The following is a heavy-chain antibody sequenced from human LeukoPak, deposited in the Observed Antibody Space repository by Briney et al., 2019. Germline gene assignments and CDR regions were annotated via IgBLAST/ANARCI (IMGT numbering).Heavy chain of an antibody. J-gene: IGHJ6*02. V-gene: IGHV1-69*13. D-gene: IGHD3-9*01. CDR1: GGTFSSYA. Sequence: ASVKVSCKASGGTFSSYAISWVRQAPGQGLEWMGGIIPIFGTANYAQKFQGRVTITADESTSTACMELSSLRSEDTAVYYCARGRLRDILTGYYPPYYYYYGMDVWGQGTTVTVSS. CDR2: IIPIFGTA. CDR3: ARGRLRDILTGYYPPYYYYYGMDV.